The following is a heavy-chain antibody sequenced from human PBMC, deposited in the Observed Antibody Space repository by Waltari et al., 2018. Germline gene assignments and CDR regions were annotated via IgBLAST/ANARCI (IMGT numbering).Heavy chain of an antibody. CDR3: AKDATRRKGGDAFDI. Sequence: EVQLVESGGGLVQPGGSLRLSCAASGFTFSSYWMHWVRQAPGKGLVWVSRINSDGSSTSYADSVKGRFTISRDNSKNTLYLQMNSLRAEDTAVYYCAKDATRRKGGDAFDIWGQGTMVTVSS. V-gene: IGHV3-74*01. J-gene: IGHJ3*02. D-gene: IGHD6-25*01. CDR2: INSDGSST. CDR1: GFTFSSYW.